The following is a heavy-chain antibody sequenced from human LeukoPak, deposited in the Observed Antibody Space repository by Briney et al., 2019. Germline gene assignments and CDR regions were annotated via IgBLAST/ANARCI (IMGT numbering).Heavy chain of an antibody. CDR3: AKVGDFWSGYYH. J-gene: IGHJ5*02. CDR1: GFTFSSYS. V-gene: IGHV3-30*02. Sequence: GSLRLSCAASGFTFSSYSMNWVRQAPGKGLEWVAFIRYDGSNKYYADSVKGRFTISRDNSKNTLYLQMNSLRAEDTAVYYCAKVGDFWSGYYHWGQGTLVTVSS. CDR2: IRYDGSNK. D-gene: IGHD3-3*01.